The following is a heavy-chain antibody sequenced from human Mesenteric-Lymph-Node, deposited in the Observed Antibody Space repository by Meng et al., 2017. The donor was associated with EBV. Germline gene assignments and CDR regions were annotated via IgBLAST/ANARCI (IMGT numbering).Heavy chain of an antibody. CDR1: GGSFSGFY. V-gene: IGHV4-34*02. D-gene: IGHD3-10*01. CDR3: GGGYISGVPDFDY. Sequence: QLLPWGAGLLKPSETLSLTCAVSGGSFSGFYWSWIRQSPGKGLEWIGEINHRRDTNYHPSLKSRVTMSLDASKNQFSLKLTSVTAADTAVYYCGGGYISGVPDFDYWGQGTLVTVSS. CDR2: INHRRDT. J-gene: IGHJ4*02.